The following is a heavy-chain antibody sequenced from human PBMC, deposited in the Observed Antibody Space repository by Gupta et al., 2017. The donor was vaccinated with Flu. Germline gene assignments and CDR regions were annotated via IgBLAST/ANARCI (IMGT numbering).Heavy chain of an antibody. CDR2: IHPSDGST. V-gene: IGHV1-46*01. CDR1: GYTFTSYY. CDR3: SREPLDYGDYEDF. Sequence: QVRLVQSGAEVKKPGASVKVSCKASGYTFTSYYMHWVRQAPGQGLEWMGMIHPSDGSTIYAQKFQGRVTMTRDSSTSTVYMELSSLRSEDTAFYFCSREPLDYGDYEDFWGQGTLVTVSS. D-gene: IGHD4-17*01. J-gene: IGHJ4*02.